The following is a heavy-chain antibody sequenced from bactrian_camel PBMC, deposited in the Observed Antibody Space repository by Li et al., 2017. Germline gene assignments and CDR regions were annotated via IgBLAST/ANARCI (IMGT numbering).Heavy chain of an antibody. D-gene: IGHD2*01. Sequence: HVQLVESGGGSVQAGGSLRLSCAASGFTFSSYWMYWVRQAPGKGLEWVSSISSGSAITYYADSVKGRFTISQNNAENALYLHMNSLKPEDTATYYCVADLPACTWALVGDYWGQGTQVTVS. CDR3: VADLPACTWALVGDY. CDR1: GFTFSSYW. J-gene: IGHJ4*01. V-gene: IGHV3S1*01. CDR2: ISSGSAIT.